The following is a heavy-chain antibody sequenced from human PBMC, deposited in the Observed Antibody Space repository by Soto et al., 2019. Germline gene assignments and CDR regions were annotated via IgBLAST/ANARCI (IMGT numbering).Heavy chain of an antibody. Sequence: PLETLSLTCAVYGGSFSGYYWSWIRQPPGKGLEWIGEINHSGSTNYNPSLKSRVTISVDTSKNQFSLKLSSVTAADTAVYYCAASIVVVPYGMDVWGQGTTVTVSS. J-gene: IGHJ6*02. CDR3: AASIVVVPYGMDV. CDR2: INHSGST. V-gene: IGHV4-34*01. CDR1: GGSFSGYY. D-gene: IGHD2-2*01.